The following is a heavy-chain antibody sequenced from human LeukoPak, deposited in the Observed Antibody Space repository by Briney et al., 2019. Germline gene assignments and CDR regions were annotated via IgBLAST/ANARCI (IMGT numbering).Heavy chain of an antibody. J-gene: IGHJ4*02. CDR3: ARDSKRDDYVWGSYRQFDY. V-gene: IGHV1-18*01. Sequence: ASVTVSCQASGYTFTSYGISWVRQAPGQGLDWMGWISAYNGNTNYAQKLQGRVNMTTDTSTSTAYMELRSVRSDDTAVYYCARDSKRDDYVWGSYRQFDYWGQGTLVTVSS. D-gene: IGHD3-16*02. CDR1: GYTFTSYG. CDR2: ISAYNGNT.